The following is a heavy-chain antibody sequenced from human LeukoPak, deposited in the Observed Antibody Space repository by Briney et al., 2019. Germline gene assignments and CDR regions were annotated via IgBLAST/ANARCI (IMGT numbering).Heavy chain of an antibody. V-gene: IGHV3-23*01. J-gene: IGHJ4*02. CDR1: GFTFSSYG. CDR3: ARDTMYYDSSGYYALGYFDY. CDR2: ISGSGGST. D-gene: IGHD3-22*01. Sequence: GSLRLSCAASGFTFSSYGMSWVRQAPGKGLEWVSAISGSGGSTYYADSVKGRFTISRDNAKNSLYLQMNSLRAEDTAVYYCARDTMYYDSSGYYALGYFDYWGQGTLVTVSS.